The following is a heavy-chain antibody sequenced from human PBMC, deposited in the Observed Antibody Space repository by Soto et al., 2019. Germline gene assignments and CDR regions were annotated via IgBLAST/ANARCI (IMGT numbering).Heavy chain of an antibody. Sequence: SETLSLTCTVSGGSISSYYWSWIRQPPGKGLEWIGDIYYSGSTNYNPSLKSRVTISVDTSKNQFSLKLSSVTAADTAVYYCARLVWSYGTWFDPWGQGALVTVSS. CDR1: GGSISSYY. CDR3: ARLVWSYGTWFDP. CDR2: IYYSGST. V-gene: IGHV4-59*08. J-gene: IGHJ5*02. D-gene: IGHD5-18*01.